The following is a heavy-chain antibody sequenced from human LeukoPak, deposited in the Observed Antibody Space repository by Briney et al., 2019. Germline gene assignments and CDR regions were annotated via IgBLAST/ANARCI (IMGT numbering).Heavy chain of an antibody. D-gene: IGHD2-2*01. CDR1: GFTFSSYW. CDR3: ARVTLRSGSPAYYYYYYYMDV. V-gene: IGHV3-74*01. J-gene: IGHJ6*03. Sequence: GGSLRLSCAASGFTFSSYWIHWVRQAPGKGLVWVSRINSDGSSTTYADSVKGRFTISRDNSKNTLYLQMNSLRAEDTAVYYCARVTLRSGSPAYYYYYYYMDVWGKGTTVTVSS. CDR2: INSDGSST.